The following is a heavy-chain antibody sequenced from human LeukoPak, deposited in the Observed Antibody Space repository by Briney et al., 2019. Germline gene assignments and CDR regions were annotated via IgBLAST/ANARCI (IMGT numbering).Heavy chain of an antibody. Sequence: SETLSLTCTVSGGSICSYYWSWIRQPPGKGLEWIGYIYYSGSTNYNPSLKSRVTISVDTSKNQFSLKLSSVTAADTAVYYCASYDYGDYVYYYWGQGTLVTVSS. CDR2: IYYSGST. CDR3: ASYDYGDYVYYY. J-gene: IGHJ4*02. CDR1: GGSICSYY. D-gene: IGHD4-17*01. V-gene: IGHV4-59*01.